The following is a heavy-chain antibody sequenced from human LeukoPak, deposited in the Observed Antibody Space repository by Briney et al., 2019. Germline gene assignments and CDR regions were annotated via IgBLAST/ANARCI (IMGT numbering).Heavy chain of an antibody. J-gene: IGHJ4*02. V-gene: IGHV4-38-2*02. CDR3: ARVYGSGSYGGIAFDY. Sequence: PSETLSLTCTVSGYSISSGYYWGWIRQPPGKGLEWIGSIYHSGSTYYNPSLKSRVTISVDTSKNQFSLKLSSVTAADTAVYYCARVYGSGSYGGIAFDYWGQGTLVTVSS. CDR1: GYSISSGYY. CDR2: IYHSGST. D-gene: IGHD3-10*01.